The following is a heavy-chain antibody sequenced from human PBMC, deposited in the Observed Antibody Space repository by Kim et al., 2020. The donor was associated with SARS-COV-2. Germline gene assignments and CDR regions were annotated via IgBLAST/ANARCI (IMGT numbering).Heavy chain of an antibody. CDR2: IYYSGST. Sequence: SETLSLTCTVSGGSISSSSYYWGWIRQPPGKGLEWIGSIYYSGSTYYNPSLKSRVTISVDTSKNQFSLKLSSVTAADTAVYYCARHVSDLGRRTAPGGMDVWGQGTTVTVSS. CDR1: GGSISSSSYY. V-gene: IGHV4-39*01. J-gene: IGHJ6*02. D-gene: IGHD3-16*01. CDR3: ARHVSDLGRRTAPGGMDV.